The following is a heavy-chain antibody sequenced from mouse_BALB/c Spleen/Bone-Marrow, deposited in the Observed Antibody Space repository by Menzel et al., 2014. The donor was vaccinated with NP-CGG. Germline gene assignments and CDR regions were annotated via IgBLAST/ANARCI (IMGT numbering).Heavy chain of an antibody. V-gene: IGHV1-82*01. D-gene: IGHD2-4*01. Sequence: QVQLKESGPELVKPGASVKISCKASGYAFSSSWMNWVKQRPGQGLEWIGRIYPGDGDTNYNGKFKGKATLTADKSSSTAYMQLGSLTSVDSAVYFCARRRDYDRYFDVWGAGTTVTVSS. CDR3: ARRRDYDRYFDV. CDR1: GYAFSSSW. J-gene: IGHJ1*01. CDR2: IYPGDGDT.